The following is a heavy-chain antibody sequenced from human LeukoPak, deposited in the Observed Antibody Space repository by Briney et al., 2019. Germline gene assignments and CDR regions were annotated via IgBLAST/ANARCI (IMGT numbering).Heavy chain of an antibody. CDR1: GYFFTSYW. CDR3: AGAGYSSSWYEY. V-gene: IGHV5-51*01. Sequence: GESLKISCKGSGYFFTSYWIGWVRQLPGKGLEWMGIIYPGDSDTKYSPSFQGQVTISADKSISTAYLQWSSLKASDTAMYYCAGAGYSSSWYEYWGQGTLDTVSS. D-gene: IGHD6-13*01. CDR2: IYPGDSDT. J-gene: IGHJ4*02.